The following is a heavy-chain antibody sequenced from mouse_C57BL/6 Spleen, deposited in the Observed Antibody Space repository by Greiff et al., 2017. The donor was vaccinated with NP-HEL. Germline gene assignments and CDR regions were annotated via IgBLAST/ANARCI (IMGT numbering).Heavy chain of an antibody. D-gene: IGHD1-1*01. J-gene: IGHJ1*03. Sequence: EVQVVESGGGLVQSGRSLRLSCATSGFTFSDFYMEWVRQAPGKGLEWIAASRNKANDYTTEYSASVKGRFIVSRDTSQSILYLQMNALRAEDTAIYYCARDAPHYYGIHWYFDVWGTGTTVTASS. CDR2: SRNKANDYTT. V-gene: IGHV7-1*01. CDR1: GFTFSDFY. CDR3: ARDAPHYYGIHWYFDV.